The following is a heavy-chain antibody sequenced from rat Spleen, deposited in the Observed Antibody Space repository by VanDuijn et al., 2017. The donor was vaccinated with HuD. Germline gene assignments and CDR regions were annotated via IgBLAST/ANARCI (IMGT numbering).Heavy chain of an antibody. CDR1: GFTFSDYG. CDR2: ISYGDRSGHSST. Sequence: EVQLVESGGGLVQPGRSLKLSCAASGFTFSDYGMAWVRQGPTKGLEWVATISYGDRSGHSSTYYRDSVKGRFTISRDNAKSVLFLQMDSLRSDEPATYYCARHPDYSNYFDYWGQGVMVTVSS. J-gene: IGHJ2*01. V-gene: IGHV5-29*01. CDR3: ARHPDYSNYFDY. D-gene: IGHD1-1*01.